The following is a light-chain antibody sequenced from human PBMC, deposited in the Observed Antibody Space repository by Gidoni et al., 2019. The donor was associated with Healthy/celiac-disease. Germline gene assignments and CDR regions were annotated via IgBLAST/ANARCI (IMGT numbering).Light chain of an antibody. CDR2: AAS. J-gene: IGKJ1*01. V-gene: IGKV1-39*01. CDR3: QQSYSTRGS. CDR1: QSISSY. Sequence: TQMTQSPSSLSASVGDRVTITCRASQSISSYLNWYQQKPGKAPKLLIYAASSLQSGVPSRFSGSGSGTDFTLTISSLQPEDFATYYCQQSYSTRGSFGQGTKVEIK.